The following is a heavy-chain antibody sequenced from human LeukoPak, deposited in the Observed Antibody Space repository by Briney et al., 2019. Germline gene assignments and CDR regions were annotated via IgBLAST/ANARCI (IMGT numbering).Heavy chain of an antibody. V-gene: IGHV3-21*01. CDR3: ARTQWFGDPTAEREAFDI. Sequence: GGSLRLSCAAPRFTFNSYTMNWVRQAPGKGLEWVSSISSSSNYIYYADSVKGRFTISRDNAKNSLYLQMKSLRAEDTAVYYCARTQWFGDPTAEREAFDIWGQGTMVTVSS. CDR2: ISSSSNYI. J-gene: IGHJ3*02. CDR1: RFTFNSYT. D-gene: IGHD3-10*01.